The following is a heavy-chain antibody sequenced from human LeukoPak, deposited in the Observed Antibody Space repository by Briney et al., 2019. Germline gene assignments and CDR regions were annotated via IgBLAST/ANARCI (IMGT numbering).Heavy chain of an antibody. J-gene: IGHJ4*02. CDR1: GGTFSSYA. D-gene: IGHD3-16*02. CDR2: IIPIFGTA. CDR3: ARGGGTRTYYDYVWGSYRQTRGGYLDY. V-gene: IGHV1-69*13. Sequence: GASVKVSCKASGGTFSSYAISWVRQAPGQGLEWMGGIIPIFGTANYAQKFQGRVTITADESTSTAYMELSSLRSEDTAVYYCARGGGTRTYYDYVWGSYRQTRGGYLDYWGQGTLVTVSS.